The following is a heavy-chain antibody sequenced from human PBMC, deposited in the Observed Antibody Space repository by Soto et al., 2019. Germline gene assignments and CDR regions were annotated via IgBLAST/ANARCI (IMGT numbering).Heavy chain of an antibody. V-gene: IGHV1-2*04. Sequence: QVQLVQSGAEVKKPGASVKVSCKASGYTFTGYYMHWVRQAPGQGLEWMGWINPNSGGTNYAQKLQGWVTMTRDTSISTAYMELSRLRSDDTAVYYCARGGDNWNYDLYYYYGMDVWGQGTTVTVSS. D-gene: IGHD1-7*01. CDR2: INPNSGGT. J-gene: IGHJ6*02. CDR1: GYTFTGYY. CDR3: ARGGDNWNYDLYYYYGMDV.